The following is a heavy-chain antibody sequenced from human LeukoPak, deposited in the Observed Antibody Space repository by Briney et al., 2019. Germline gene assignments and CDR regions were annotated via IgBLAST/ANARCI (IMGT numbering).Heavy chain of an antibody. CDR3: ARDRRICSSTSCPTYYYYYYMDV. V-gene: IGHV4-61*02. D-gene: IGHD2-2*01. CDR1: GGSISSGSYY. Sequence: KASETLSLTCTVSGGSISSGSYYWSWIRQPAGKGLEWIGRIYTSGSTNYNPSLKSRVTISVDTSKNQFSLKLSSVTAADTAVYYCARDRRICSSTSCPTYYYYYYMDVWGKGTTVTVSS. J-gene: IGHJ6*03. CDR2: IYTSGST.